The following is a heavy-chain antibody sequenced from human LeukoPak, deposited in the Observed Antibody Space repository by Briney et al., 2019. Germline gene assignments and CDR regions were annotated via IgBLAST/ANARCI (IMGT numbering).Heavy chain of an antibody. J-gene: IGHJ4*02. CDR1: GGSISSSSYY. CDR3: ARAFAATIRIDY. V-gene: IGHV4-39*07. D-gene: IGHD5-24*01. CDR2: IYYSGST. Sequence: SETLSLTCTVSGGSISSSSYYWGWIRQPPGKGLEWIGSIYYSGSTYYNPSLKSRVTISVDTSKNQFSLKLSSVTAADTAVYYCARAFAATIRIDYWGQGTLVTVSS.